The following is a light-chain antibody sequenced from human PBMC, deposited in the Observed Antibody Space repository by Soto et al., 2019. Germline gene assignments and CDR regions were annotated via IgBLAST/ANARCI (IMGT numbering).Light chain of an antibody. CDR1: QSISRF. Sequence: DSQMTQSPSSLSASVGDRVTITCRASQSISRFLNRYQQKPGKDPKLLIYAASSLQSGVPSRFSGSGSGTDFTLTISSLQPEDFATYYCQQRSSPPPVTFGQGTRLEI. CDR2: AAS. J-gene: IGKJ5*01. CDR3: QQRSSPPPVT. V-gene: IGKV1-39*01.